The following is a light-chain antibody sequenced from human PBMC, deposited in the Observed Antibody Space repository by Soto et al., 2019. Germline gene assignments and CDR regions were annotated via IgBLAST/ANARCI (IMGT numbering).Light chain of an antibody. J-gene: IGKJ5*01. CDR1: QSIXSSY. CDR2: GSS. V-gene: IGKV3-20*01. Sequence: LNQCAGAVCLFPGERATLSCRARQSIXSSYVAEHEQNPGQSPRLLXYGSSSRATGIPDRLSGSGSGTDFTLTISRLEPDDFAVYYCQQYGSSPSTFGQGTRLEIK. CDR3: QQYGSSPST.